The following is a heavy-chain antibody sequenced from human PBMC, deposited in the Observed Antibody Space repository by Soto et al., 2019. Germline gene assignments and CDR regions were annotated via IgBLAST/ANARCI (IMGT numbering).Heavy chain of an antibody. CDR3: ARHYFDIDGLHYPTWF. CDR2: IYWDDDK. CDR1: GFSLRTSGVG. J-gene: IGHJ4*02. V-gene: IGHV2-5*02. D-gene: IGHD3-22*01. Sequence: QITLKESGPTVVKPTQTLTLTCTFSGFSLRTSGVGVGWIRQPPGDALEWLTLIYWDDDKRYSPSLKSRLSITKDTSKNQVVLTMTNMDPADTATYFFARHYFDIDGLHYPTWFWGQGILVSVSS.